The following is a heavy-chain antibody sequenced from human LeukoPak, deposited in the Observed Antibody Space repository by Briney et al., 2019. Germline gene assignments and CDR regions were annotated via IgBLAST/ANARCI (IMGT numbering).Heavy chain of an antibody. CDR1: GGSISSYY. J-gene: IGHJ4*02. CDR3: ARAPWAGWSIPEGYFDY. CDR2: IYTSGST. D-gene: IGHD6-19*01. V-gene: IGHV4-4*07. Sequence: SETLSLTCTVSGGSISSYYWSWIRQPAGQGLEWIGRIYTSGSTNYNPSLKSRVTMSVDTSKNQFSLKLSSVTAADTAVYYCARAPWAGWSIPEGYFDYWGQGTLVTVSS.